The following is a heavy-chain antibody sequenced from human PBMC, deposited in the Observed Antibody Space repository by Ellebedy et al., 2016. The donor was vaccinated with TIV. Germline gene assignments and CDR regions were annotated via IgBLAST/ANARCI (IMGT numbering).Heavy chain of an antibody. V-gene: IGHV3-7*03. CDR3: ARVPLDGAVAGTVEVAFAY. CDR2: IKEDGSRT. Sequence: PGGSLRLSCAASGFTLSIYWMNWVRQAPGKGLEWVANIKEDGSRTSYVDSVRGRFTISRDNATNSLSLQLNTLRAEDTAVYYCARVPLDGAVAGTVEVAFAYWGQGTLVTVSS. CDR1: GFTLSIYW. J-gene: IGHJ4*02. D-gene: IGHD6-19*01.